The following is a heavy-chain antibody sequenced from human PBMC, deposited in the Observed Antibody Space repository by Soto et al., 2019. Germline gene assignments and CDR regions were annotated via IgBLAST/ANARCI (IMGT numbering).Heavy chain of an antibody. CDR2: ISYSGST. D-gene: IGHD6-13*01. Sequence: SETLSLTCTVSSDPISSYYWSWIRQPPGKRLEWIGYISYSGSTDYNPSLKSRVTISGDTSKNQFSLKVSSVTAADTAVYYCARGTSWQLPFDYWGQGTLVTVSS. V-gene: IGHV4-59*01. CDR3: ARGTSWQLPFDY. CDR1: SDPISSYY. J-gene: IGHJ4*02.